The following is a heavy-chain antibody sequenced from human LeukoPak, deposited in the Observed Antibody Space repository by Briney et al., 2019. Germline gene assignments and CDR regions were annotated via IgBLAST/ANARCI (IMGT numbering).Heavy chain of an antibody. J-gene: IGHJ4*02. V-gene: IGHV3-74*01. CDR3: ARGPNSNWSGLDF. CDR2: ITSDGSTT. Sequence: GGSLRLSCVGSGFSLSDYWMHWVRQTPGKGLMWVSRITSDGSTTWYADSVKGRFTVSRDNAKNTLYLQVNNLRAEDTAVYYCARGPNSNWSGLDFWGQGTLLTVSS. D-gene: IGHD6-6*01. CDR1: GFSLSDYW.